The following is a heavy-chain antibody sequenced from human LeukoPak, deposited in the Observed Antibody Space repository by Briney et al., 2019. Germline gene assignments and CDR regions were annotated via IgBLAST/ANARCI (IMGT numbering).Heavy chain of an antibody. J-gene: IGHJ3*02. D-gene: IGHD2-15*01. CDR3: ARDVRILDGFDT. CDR2: ISYDGSNE. V-gene: IGHV3-30-3*01. CDR1: GFTFSSYA. Sequence: PGRSLRLSCAASGFTFSSYAMHWVRQAPGKGLEWVAIISYDGSNEYYAASVEGRFTISRDISNNTLYLHMDSLRTEDSAVYYCARDVRILDGFDTWGQGTVVTVSS.